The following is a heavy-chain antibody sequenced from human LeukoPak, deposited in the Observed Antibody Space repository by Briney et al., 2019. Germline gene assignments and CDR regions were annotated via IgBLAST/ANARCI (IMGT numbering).Heavy chain of an antibody. J-gene: IGHJ6*03. Sequence: GESLKISCAASGFTFSSYGMSWVRQAPGKGLEWVSAISGSGGSTYYADSVKGRFTISRDNSKNTLYLQMNSLRAEDTAVYYCARDGLSSSPHYYYYMDVWGKGTTVTVSS. CDR2: ISGSGGST. CDR1: GFTFSSYG. D-gene: IGHD6-6*01. V-gene: IGHV3-23*01. CDR3: ARDGLSSSPHYYYYMDV.